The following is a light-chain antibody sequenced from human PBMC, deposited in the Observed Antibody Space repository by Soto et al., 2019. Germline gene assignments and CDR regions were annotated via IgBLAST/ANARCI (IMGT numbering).Light chain of an antibody. Sequence: DIQMTQSPSSLSASVGDRVTITCRASQGISNYLAWYQQKPGKVPKLLIYAASTLQSGVPSRFSGSGSGTEFTLTISSLQTEDVATYYCQKYNSAGCTFGQGTKVEIK. CDR1: QGISNY. CDR3: QKYNSAGCT. J-gene: IGKJ1*01. V-gene: IGKV1-27*01. CDR2: AAS.